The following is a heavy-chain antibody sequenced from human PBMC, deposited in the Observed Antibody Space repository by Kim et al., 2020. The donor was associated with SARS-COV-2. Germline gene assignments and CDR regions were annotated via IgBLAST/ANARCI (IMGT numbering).Heavy chain of an antibody. J-gene: IGHJ6*02. CDR2: IHPGNGNT. V-gene: IGHV1-3*01. CDR3: GRTRGMDV. CDR1: GYTFTTYA. Sequence: ASVKVSCKASGYTFTTYAVLWVRQAPGQSLEWMGWIHPGNGNTKYSQKFQGRVTFTRDTSATTAYMELSSLRSEDTAVYYCGRTRGMDVWGQGTTVIVSS.